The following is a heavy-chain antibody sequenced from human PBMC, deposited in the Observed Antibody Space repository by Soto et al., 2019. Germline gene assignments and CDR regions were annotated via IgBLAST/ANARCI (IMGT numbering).Heavy chain of an antibody. CDR2: MYYNGRT. J-gene: IGHJ5*02. CDR1: GASSSNYY. D-gene: IGHD3-10*01. V-gene: IGHV4-59*08. Sequence: SETLSLTCTVSGASSSNYYWSWIRQPPGKGLEWIAYMYYNGRTNYNPSLKSRVTISIDTSKNQFSLKLSSVTAADTAVYYCARLRYYGSGSDWFGPWGQGTLVTVSS. CDR3: ARLRYYGSGSDWFGP.